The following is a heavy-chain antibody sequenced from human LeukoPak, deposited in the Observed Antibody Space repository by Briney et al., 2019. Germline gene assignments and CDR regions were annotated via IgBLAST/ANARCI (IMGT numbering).Heavy chain of an antibody. V-gene: IGHV3-23*01. D-gene: IGHD1-26*01. CDR3: AKGVYSGSDTNFDY. CDR1: GGSFSGYY. Sequence: PSETLSLTCAVYGGSFSGYYWSWIRQPPGKGLEWVSAISGSGGSTYYADSVKGRFTISRDNSKNTLYLQMNSLRAEDTAVYYCAKGVYSGSDTNFDYWGQGTLVTVSS. CDR2: ISGSGGST. J-gene: IGHJ4*02.